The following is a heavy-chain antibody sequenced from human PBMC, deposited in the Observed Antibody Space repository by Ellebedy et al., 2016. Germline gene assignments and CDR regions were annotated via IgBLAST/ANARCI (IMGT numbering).Heavy chain of an antibody. J-gene: IGHJ4*02. CDR1: GFTFSDYY. CDR2: ISSSGSTI. D-gene: IGHD2-2*01. V-gene: IGHV3-11*04. CDR3: ARDRVPAATHSEAGDY. Sequence: GGSLRLXCAASGFTFSDYYMSWIRQAPGKGLEWVSYISSSGSTIYYADSVKGRFTISRDNAKNSLYLQMNSLRAEDTAVYYCARDRVPAATHSEAGDYWGQGTLVTVSS.